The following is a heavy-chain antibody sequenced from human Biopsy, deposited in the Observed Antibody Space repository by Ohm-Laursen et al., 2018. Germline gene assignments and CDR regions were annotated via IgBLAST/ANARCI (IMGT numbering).Heavy chain of an antibody. J-gene: IGHJ2*01. CDR2: IYYNGKT. CDR1: GGSISSYY. D-gene: IGHD3-22*01. V-gene: IGHV4-59*01. Sequence: SETLSLTCTVSGGSISSYYWNWIRQPPGKGLEWIGYIYYNGKTNYNLSLKSRATISVDTSKNHFSLRLRSVTPADTAIYYCARDRGYYSDRTVPGYFDLWGRGTLVTVSS. CDR3: ARDRGYYSDRTVPGYFDL.